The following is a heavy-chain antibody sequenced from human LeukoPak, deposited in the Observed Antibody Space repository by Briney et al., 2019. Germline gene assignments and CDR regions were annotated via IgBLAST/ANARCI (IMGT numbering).Heavy chain of an antibody. D-gene: IGHD6-19*01. CDR1: GGSISSSSYY. CDR3: AREDRGVAGTHY. J-gene: IGHJ4*02. V-gene: IGHV4-39*07. CDR2: IYYSGST. Sequence: SETLSLTCTVSGGSISSSSYYWGWIRQPPGKGLEWIGSIYYSGSTYYNPSLKSRVTISVDTPKNRFSLKLSSVTAADTAVYYCAREDRGVAGTHYWGQGTLVTVSS.